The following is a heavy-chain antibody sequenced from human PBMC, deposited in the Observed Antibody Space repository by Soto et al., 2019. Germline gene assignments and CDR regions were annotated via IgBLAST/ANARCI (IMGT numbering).Heavy chain of an antibody. CDR2: IKSKALGGTT. CDR3: TTDSHRTMIEVRFDY. V-gene: IGHV3-15*07. J-gene: IGHJ4*01. Sequence: PWGSLRLSCAGSVFAFSNDLINWVRQAPGKGLEWVGRIKSKALGGTTDFAAPVRGRFAITRDDSRNMAYMQMNSLNTEDTAVYYCTTDSHRTMIEVRFDYWGHGTLVTVSS. CDR1: VFAFSNDL. D-gene: IGHD3-22*01.